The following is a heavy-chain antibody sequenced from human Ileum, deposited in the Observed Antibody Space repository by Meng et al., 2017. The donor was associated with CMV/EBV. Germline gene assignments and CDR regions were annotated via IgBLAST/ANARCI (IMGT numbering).Heavy chain of an antibody. J-gene: IGHJ4*02. CDR2: IYGGGSST. V-gene: IGHV3-23*03. CDR1: GLPFGAYA. D-gene: IGHD5-12*01. CDR3: ARYRAGHYFDD. Sequence: LSCAASGLPFGAYAMTWVRQAPGKGLEWVSVIYGGGSSTYNADSVKGRFTISRDDSKNTLYLQMNSLRAEDTALYYCARYRAGHYFDDWGQGILVTVSS.